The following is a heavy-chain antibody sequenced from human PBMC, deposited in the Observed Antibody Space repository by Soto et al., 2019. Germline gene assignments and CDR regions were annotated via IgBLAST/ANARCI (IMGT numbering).Heavy chain of an antibody. CDR1: GLTFSSYA. CDR2: ISGSGGST. V-gene: IGHV3-23*01. CDR3: AKVRYSSSPDDAFDI. Sequence: PGGSMRLSCAASGLTFSSYAMSWVRKNTGKGLEWVSAISGSGGSTYYADSVKGRFTISRDNSKNTLYLQMNSLRAEDTAVYYCAKVRYSSSPDDAFDIWGQGTMVTVSS. J-gene: IGHJ3*02. D-gene: IGHD6-6*01.